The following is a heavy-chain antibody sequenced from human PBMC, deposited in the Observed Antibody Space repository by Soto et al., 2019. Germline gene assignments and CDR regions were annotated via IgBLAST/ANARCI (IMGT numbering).Heavy chain of an antibody. J-gene: IGHJ4*02. CDR1: GFSLSTSRVG. CDR3: VHTSVCGNSACFDY. CDR2: IYWEDDK. V-gene: IGHV2-5*02. D-gene: IGHD2-21*02. Sequence: QITLKESGPPLVKPTQTLTLTCTFSGFSLSTSRVGVGWIRQPRGKALEWLGLIYWEDDKRYSPSLTSRLTITKDTSKNQVVLTMTNTDPVDTARYYWVHTSVCGNSACFDYWGQGTLVTVSS.